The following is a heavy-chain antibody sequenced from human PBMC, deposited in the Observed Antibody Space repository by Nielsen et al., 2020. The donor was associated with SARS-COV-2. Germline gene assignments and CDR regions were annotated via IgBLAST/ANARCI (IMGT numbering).Heavy chain of an antibody. CDR2: INTNTGNP. J-gene: IGHJ4*02. CDR1: GYTFTAYY. CDR3: ARSRLGSSGRQSFDY. Sequence: ASVKVSCKASGYTFTAYYIHWVRQAPGQGLEWMGWINTNTGNPTYAQGFTGRFVFSLDTSVSTAYLQISSLKAEDTAVYYCARSRLGSSGRQSFDYWGQGTLVTVSS. D-gene: IGHD6-19*01. V-gene: IGHV7-4-1*02.